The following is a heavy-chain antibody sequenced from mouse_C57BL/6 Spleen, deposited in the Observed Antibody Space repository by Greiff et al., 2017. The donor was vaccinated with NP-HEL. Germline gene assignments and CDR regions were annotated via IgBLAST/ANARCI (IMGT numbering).Heavy chain of an antibody. CDR2: INPSTGGT. J-gene: IGHJ4*01. D-gene: IGHD2-3*01. Sequence: EVQLQQSGPELVKPGASVKISCKASGYSFTGYYMNWVKQSPEKSLEWIGEINPSTGGTTYNQKFKAKATLTVDKSSSTAYMQLNSLTSEDSAVDYCARLLRSYYAMDYGGQGTSATVSS. CDR3: ARLLRSYYAMDY. V-gene: IGHV1-42*01. CDR1: GYSFTGYY.